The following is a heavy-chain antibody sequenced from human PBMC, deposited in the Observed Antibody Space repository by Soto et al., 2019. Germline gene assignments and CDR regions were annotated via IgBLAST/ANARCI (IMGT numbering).Heavy chain of an antibody. CDR3: ARDSLPYCSSTSCPFDY. D-gene: IGHD2-2*01. CDR2: IIPILGIA. Sequence: SVKVSCKASGGTFSSYTISWVRQAPGQGLEWMGRIIPILGIANYAQKFQGRVTITADKSTSTAYMELSSLRSEDTAVYYCARDSLPYCSSTSCPFDYWGQGTLVTVSS. J-gene: IGHJ4*02. CDR1: GGTFSSYT. V-gene: IGHV1-69*04.